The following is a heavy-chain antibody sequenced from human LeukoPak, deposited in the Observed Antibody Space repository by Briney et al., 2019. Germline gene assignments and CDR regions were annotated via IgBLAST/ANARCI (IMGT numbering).Heavy chain of an antibody. Sequence: SETLSLTCAVYGGSLSGYYWSWMRHPPGKGLECIVDINHSGSTNYNTYLQSRFTISVDTSKTHFSLKLSSVTAADTAVYYCARGRITIFGVVPPKPCRAFDIWRQGTMVTVSS. CDR1: GGSLSGYY. J-gene: IGHJ3*02. D-gene: IGHD3-3*01. V-gene: IGHV4-34*01. CDR3: ARGRITIFGVVPPKPCRAFDI. CDR2: INHSGST.